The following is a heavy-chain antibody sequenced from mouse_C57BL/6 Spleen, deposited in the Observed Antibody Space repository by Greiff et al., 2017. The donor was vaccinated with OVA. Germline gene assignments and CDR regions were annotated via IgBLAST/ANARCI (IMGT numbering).Heavy chain of an antibody. CDR1: GFTFSSYA. Sequence: DVKLVESGGGLVKPGGSLKLSCAASGFTFSSYAMSWVRQTPEKRLEWVATISDGGSYTYYPDNVKGRFTISRDNAKNNLYLQMSHLKSEDTAMYYCARDGDGFDYWGQGTTLTVSS. D-gene: IGHD2-13*01. V-gene: IGHV5-4*01. J-gene: IGHJ2*01. CDR2: ISDGGSYT. CDR3: ARDGDGFDY.